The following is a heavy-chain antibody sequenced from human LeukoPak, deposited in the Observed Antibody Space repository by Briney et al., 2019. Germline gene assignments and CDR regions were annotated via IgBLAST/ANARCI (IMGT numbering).Heavy chain of an antibody. CDR2: IIPILGTA. D-gene: IGHD3-9*01. CDR1: GGTFSSYA. Sequence: GASVKVSCKASGGTFSSYAISWVRQAPGQGLEWMGRIIPILGTANYAQKFQGRVTITTDESTSTAYMELSSLRSEDTAVYYCARASDILTGYYMDYWGQGTLVTVSS. CDR3: ARASDILTGYYMDY. J-gene: IGHJ4*02. V-gene: IGHV1-69*11.